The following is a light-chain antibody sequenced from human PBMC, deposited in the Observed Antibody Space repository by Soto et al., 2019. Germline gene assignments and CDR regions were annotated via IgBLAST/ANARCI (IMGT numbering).Light chain of an antibody. CDR2: EVT. V-gene: IGLV2-14*01. Sequence: QSALTQPASVSGYPGQSITISCTGTSSDVGASKYVSWYQQHPGEAPKLILYEVTYRPSGVSNRFSGAKSGNTASLTVSGLRAEDEADYYCAAWDDSLNGVVFGGGTKLTVL. CDR1: SSDVGASKY. CDR3: AAWDDSLNGVV. J-gene: IGLJ2*01.